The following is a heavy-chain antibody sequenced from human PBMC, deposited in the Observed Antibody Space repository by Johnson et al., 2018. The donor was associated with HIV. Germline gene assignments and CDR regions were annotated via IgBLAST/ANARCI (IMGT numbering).Heavy chain of an antibody. Sequence: QVQLVESGGGVVQPGRSLRLSCAASGFTFSSYGMHWVRQAPGKGLEWVAVISYDGSNKYYGDSVKGRFTISRDNSKNTLYLQMNSLRAGDTAVYYCSRLPTGYSRDGFDIWGQGTMVTVSS. CDR1: GFTFSSYG. D-gene: IGHD5-18*01. CDR3: SRLPTGYSRDGFDI. CDR2: ISYDGSNK. J-gene: IGHJ3*02. V-gene: IGHV3-30*03.